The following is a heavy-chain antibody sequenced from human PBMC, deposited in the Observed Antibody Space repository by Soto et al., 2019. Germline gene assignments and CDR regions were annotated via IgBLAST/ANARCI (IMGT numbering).Heavy chain of an antibody. D-gene: IGHD3-16*01. CDR2: IIGSGGIT. CDR1: GFTFSSYA. V-gene: IGHV3-23*01. Sequence: EVQLLESGGGLVQPGGSLRLSCAASGFTFSSYAMSWVRQAPGKGLEWVSAIIGSGGITYYADSVKGRFTISRDNSKNTLYLQMNSLRVEDTAVYYCAKDRIMGSTTFWGMDVWGQGTTVTVSS. CDR3: AKDRIMGSTTFWGMDV. J-gene: IGHJ6*02.